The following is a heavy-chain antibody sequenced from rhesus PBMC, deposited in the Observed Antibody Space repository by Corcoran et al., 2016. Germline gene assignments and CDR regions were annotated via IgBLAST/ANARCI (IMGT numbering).Heavy chain of an antibody. Sequence: EVQLVQSGAEVKKPGASVKISCKASGYTFTDYYVHWVRQAPGKRLEWKGRVDPEDGEAIHAQKFQDRVTITADTSTDTAYMELNSLGSEDTAVYYCARGYCIGSDCYAYFDYWGQGVLVTVSS. CDR1: GYTFTDYY. V-gene: IGHV1-111*02. D-gene: IGHD2-21*01. CDR3: ARGYCIGSDCYAYFDY. CDR2: VDPEDGEA. J-gene: IGHJ4*01.